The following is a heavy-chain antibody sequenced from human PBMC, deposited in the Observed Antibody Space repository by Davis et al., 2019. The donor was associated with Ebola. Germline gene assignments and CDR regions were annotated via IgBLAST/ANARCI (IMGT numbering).Heavy chain of an antibody. D-gene: IGHD2-8*02. Sequence: AASVKVSCKVSGYTLTELSMHWVRQAPGKGLEWMGGFDPEDGETIYAQKFQGRVPMTEDTSTDTAYMELSSLRSEDTAVYYCATVGGYCTGGVCYYAFDIWGQGTMVTVSS. CDR3: ATVGGYCTGGVCYYAFDI. CDR2: FDPEDGET. J-gene: IGHJ3*02. V-gene: IGHV1-24*01. CDR1: GYTLTELS.